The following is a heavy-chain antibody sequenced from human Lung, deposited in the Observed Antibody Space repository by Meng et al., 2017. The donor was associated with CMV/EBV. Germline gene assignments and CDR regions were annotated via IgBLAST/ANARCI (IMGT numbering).Heavy chain of an antibody. V-gene: IGHV5-51*01. CDR2: INPGDSDT. CDR1: GYSFSSYW. D-gene: IGHD3-10*01. CDR3: ARTMGPAPFDY. Sequence: GGSLRLXCKGSGYSFSSYWNGWVRQMPGKGLEWMGIINPGDSDTTYSPSFQGQVTISADKSISTAYLQWSSLKASDTAMYYCARTMGPAPFDYWGQGTLVIVSS. J-gene: IGHJ4*02.